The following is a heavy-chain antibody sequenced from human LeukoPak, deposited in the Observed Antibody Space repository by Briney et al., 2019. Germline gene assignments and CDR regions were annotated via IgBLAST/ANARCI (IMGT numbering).Heavy chain of an antibody. Sequence: PGGSLRLPCSASGFTFSTYAMHWVRQAPGKGLEYVSAISSNGISTYYADSVKGRFTISRDNSKNTLYLQMSSLRAEDTAVYYCVKDLYGWEPKSGDYWGQGTLVTVSS. CDR1: GFTFSTYA. V-gene: IGHV3-64D*09. CDR2: ISSNGIST. D-gene: IGHD1-26*01. CDR3: VKDLYGWEPKSGDY. J-gene: IGHJ4*02.